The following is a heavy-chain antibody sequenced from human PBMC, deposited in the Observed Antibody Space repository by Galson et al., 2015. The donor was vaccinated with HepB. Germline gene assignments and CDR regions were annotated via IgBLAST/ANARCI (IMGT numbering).Heavy chain of an antibody. CDR3: ARGEHAFDI. V-gene: IGHV1-46*01. Sequence: SVKVSCKASGNTFSNYYMHWVRQAPGQGLEWMGVINRSVGTTNYAQKFQGRVTMTRDKSTNTVYMELSSLRSDDTAVYYCARGEHAFDIWGQGTMVTVSS. J-gene: IGHJ3*02. CDR2: INRSVGTT. CDR1: GNTFSNYY.